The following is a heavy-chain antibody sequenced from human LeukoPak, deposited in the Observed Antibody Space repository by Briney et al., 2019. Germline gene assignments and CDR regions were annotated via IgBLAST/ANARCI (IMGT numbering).Heavy chain of an antibody. CDR2: ISAYNGNT. V-gene: IGHV1-18*01. Sequence: ASVKVSCKASGYTFTSYGISWVRQAPGQGLEWMGWISAYNGNTNYAQKLQGRVTMTTDTSTSTAYVELRSLRSGDTAVYYCARSEGPYYMDVWGKGTTVTVSS. CDR3: ARSEGPYYMDV. J-gene: IGHJ6*03. CDR1: GYTFTSYG.